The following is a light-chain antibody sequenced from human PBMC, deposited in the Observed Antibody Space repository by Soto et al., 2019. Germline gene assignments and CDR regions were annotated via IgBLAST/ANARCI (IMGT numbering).Light chain of an antibody. Sequence: EILLTQSPASLSLSAGDRATLSCRASQSLSSYLAWYQQKPGQSPWLLIYDASNRATGIPARFSGSGSGTDFTLTISSLEPEDFAVYYCQQRSDWPPITFGQGTRLEIK. J-gene: IGKJ5*01. CDR2: DAS. CDR3: QQRSDWPPIT. CDR1: QSLSSY. V-gene: IGKV3-11*01.